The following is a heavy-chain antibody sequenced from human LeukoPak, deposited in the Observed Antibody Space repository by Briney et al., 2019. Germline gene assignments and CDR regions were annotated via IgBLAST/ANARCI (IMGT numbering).Heavy chain of an antibody. CDR2: INHSGST. CDR1: GGPFSGYY. Sequence: SETLSLTCAVYGGPFSGYYWSWIRQPPGKGLEWIGEINHSGSTNYNPSLKSRVTISVDTSKNQFSLRLSSVTAADTAVYYCARGGKQWLANDYWGQGTLVTVSS. CDR3: ARGGKQWLANDY. V-gene: IGHV4-34*01. D-gene: IGHD6-19*01. J-gene: IGHJ4*02.